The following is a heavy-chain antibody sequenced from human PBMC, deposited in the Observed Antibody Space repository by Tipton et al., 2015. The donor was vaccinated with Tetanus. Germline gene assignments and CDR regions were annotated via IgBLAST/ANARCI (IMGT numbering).Heavy chain of an antibody. Sequence: TLSLTCTVSGASLRGGDYHWSWIRQPPGKGLEWLAYISGSGATNSNYYLKSRITMTRDTSRNQFSLTLTSVTAADTAVYYCARWGGASGSTNLYAFDIWGQGTMVSVSS. J-gene: IGHJ3*02. CDR3: ARWGGASGSTNLYAFDI. D-gene: IGHD3-10*01. V-gene: IGHV4-61*08. CDR2: ISGSGAT. CDR1: GASLRGGDYH.